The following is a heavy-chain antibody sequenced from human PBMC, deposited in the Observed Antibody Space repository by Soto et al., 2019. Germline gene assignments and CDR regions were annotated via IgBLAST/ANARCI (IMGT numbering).Heavy chain of an antibody. Sequence: GASVKVSCKASGYTFTSYDINWVRQATGQGLEWMGWMNPNSGNTGYAQKFQGRVTMTRNTSISTAYMELSSLRSEDTAVYYCARSGSSGWSYYFDYWGQGTLVTVSS. D-gene: IGHD6-19*01. J-gene: IGHJ4*02. V-gene: IGHV1-8*01. CDR1: GYTFTSYD. CDR2: MNPNSGNT. CDR3: ARSGSSGWSYYFDY.